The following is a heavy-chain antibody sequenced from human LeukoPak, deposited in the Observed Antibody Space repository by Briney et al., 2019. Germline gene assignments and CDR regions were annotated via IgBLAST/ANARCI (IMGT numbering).Heavy chain of an antibody. CDR2: IKGDGSAQ. Sequence: GGSLRLSCAASGFTVSSNYMSWVRQAPGKGLEWVANIKGDGSAQYYLGSVKGRFTISRDNAKNSLNLQMNSLRAEDTAVYYCATTSNAPGNYWGQGTLVTVSS. V-gene: IGHV3-7*01. CDR1: GFTVSSNY. CDR3: ATTSNAPGNY. J-gene: IGHJ4*02. D-gene: IGHD6-6*01.